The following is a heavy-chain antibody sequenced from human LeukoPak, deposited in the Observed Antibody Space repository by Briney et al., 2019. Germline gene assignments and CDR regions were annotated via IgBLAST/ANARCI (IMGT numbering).Heavy chain of an antibody. V-gene: IGHV3-20*04. CDR2: INWNGGNT. CDR1: GFTFDDYG. J-gene: IGHJ4*02. Sequence: RPGGSLRLSCAASGFTFDDYGMNWVRQAPGKGLEWVSGINWNGGNTNYADSVKGRFTISRDNARKFLYLQMNSLRVEDTAVYYCARDYYGDSYFDCWGQGTLVTVSS. D-gene: IGHD4-17*01. CDR3: ARDYYGDSYFDC.